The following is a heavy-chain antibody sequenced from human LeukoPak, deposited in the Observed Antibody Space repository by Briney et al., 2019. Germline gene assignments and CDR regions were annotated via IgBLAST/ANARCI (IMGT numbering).Heavy chain of an antibody. D-gene: IGHD3-3*01. V-gene: IGHV4-39*07. J-gene: IGHJ5*02. Sequence: SETLSLTCTVSGGSISSSSYYWGWIRQPPGKGLEWIGSIYYSGSTYYNPSLKSRVTLSVDTSKNQFSLKLSSVTAADTAVYYCARGIWSGYYWGEMGLRFDPWGQGTLVTVSS. CDR1: GGSISSSSYY. CDR2: IYYSGST. CDR3: ARGIWSGYYWGEMGLRFDP.